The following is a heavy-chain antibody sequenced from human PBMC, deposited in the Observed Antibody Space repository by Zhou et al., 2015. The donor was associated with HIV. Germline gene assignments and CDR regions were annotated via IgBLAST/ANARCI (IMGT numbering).Heavy chain of an antibody. Sequence: QVQLVQSGAEVKKPGASVKVSCKASGYTFTSYYMHWVRQAPGQGLEWMGIINPSGGSTSYAQKFQGRVTMTRDTSTSTVYMELSSLRSEDTAVYYCARDPAHYGSGSSVPTGYMDVWGKGTTVTVSS. CDR1: GYTFTSYY. CDR2: INPSGGST. V-gene: IGHV1-46*01. D-gene: IGHD3-10*01. CDR3: ARDPAHYGSGSSVPTGYMDV. J-gene: IGHJ6*03.